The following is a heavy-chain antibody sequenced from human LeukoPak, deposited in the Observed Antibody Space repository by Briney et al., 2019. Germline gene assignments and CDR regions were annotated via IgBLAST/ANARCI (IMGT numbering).Heavy chain of an antibody. V-gene: IGHV1-8*01. CDR3: ARFPASSGIDAFDI. CDR1: GYTFTSCD. J-gene: IGHJ3*02. Sequence: ASVKVSCKASGYTFTSCDINWVRQATGQGLEWMGWMNPNSGNTGYAQKFQGRVTMTRNTSISTAYMELSSLRSEDTAVYYCARFPASSGIDAFDIWGQGTMVTVSS. CDR2: MNPNSGNT. D-gene: IGHD6-19*01.